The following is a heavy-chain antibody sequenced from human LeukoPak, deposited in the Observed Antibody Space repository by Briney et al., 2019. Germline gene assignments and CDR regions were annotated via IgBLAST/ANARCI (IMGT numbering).Heavy chain of an antibody. V-gene: IGHV4-4*02. CDR1: GGSISSNNW. CDR2: IYHSGSP. CDR3: AKVNINNWHSCDY. D-gene: IGHD1-1*01. J-gene: IGHJ4*02. Sequence: SETLSLTCAVSGGSISSNNWWGWVRQPPGKGLEWIGEIYHSGSPNYNPSLKSRVTISVDKSRNHFSLNLSSVTAADTAVYYCAKVNINNWHSCDYWGQGTLVTVSS.